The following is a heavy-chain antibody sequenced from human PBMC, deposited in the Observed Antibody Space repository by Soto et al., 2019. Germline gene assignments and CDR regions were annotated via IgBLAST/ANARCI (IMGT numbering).Heavy chain of an antibody. CDR3: AHDGAARNFNY. Sequence: ESGPTLVNPTQPLTLTCTFSGFSLSTSGVGVGWIRQPPGKALEWLALIYWDDDKRYSSSLKSRLTITGDTSKNQVVLTMTNMDPVDTATYYRAHDGAARNFNYWRPGTQVTVSS. V-gene: IGHV2-5*02. CDR1: GFSLSTSGVG. D-gene: IGHD6-6*01. CDR2: IYWDDDK. J-gene: IGHJ4*02.